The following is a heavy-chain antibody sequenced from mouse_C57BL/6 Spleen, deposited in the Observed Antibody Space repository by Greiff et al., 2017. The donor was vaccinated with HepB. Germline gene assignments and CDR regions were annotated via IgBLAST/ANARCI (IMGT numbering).Heavy chain of an antibody. J-gene: IGHJ4*01. D-gene: IGHD1-1*01. CDR3: AKNPFYGSSIYAMDY. CDR2: IWRGGST. Sequence: VQLVESGPGLVQPSQSLSITCTVSGFSLTSYGVHWVRQSPGKGLEWLGVIWRGGSTDYNAAFMSRLSITKDNSKGQVFFKMNSLQADDTAIYYCAKNPFYGSSIYAMDYWGQGTSVTVSS. V-gene: IGHV2-5*01. CDR1: GFSLTSYG.